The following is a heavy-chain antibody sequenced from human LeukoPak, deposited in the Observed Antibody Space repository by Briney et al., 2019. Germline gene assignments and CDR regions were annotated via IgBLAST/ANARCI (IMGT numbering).Heavy chain of an antibody. J-gene: IGHJ4*02. Sequence: ASVKVSCKASGYTFTSYDINWVRQATGQGLEWMGWMNPNSGNTGYAQKFQGRVTMTRDTSTSTVYMELSSLRSEDTAVYYCACLGPGIAAAGTDYWGQGTLVTVSS. V-gene: IGHV1-8*01. CDR3: ACLGPGIAAAGTDY. CDR2: MNPNSGNT. D-gene: IGHD6-13*01. CDR1: GYTFTSYD.